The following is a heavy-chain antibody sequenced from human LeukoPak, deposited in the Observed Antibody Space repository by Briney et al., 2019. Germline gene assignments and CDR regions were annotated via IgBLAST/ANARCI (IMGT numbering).Heavy chain of an antibody. CDR2: ISGSGGST. CDR3: AKDGTITVTTGTFDY. J-gene: IGHJ4*02. V-gene: IGHV3-23*01. CDR1: GFTFSSYA. Sequence: GGSLRLSCAASGFTFSSYAMSWVRQAPGKGLEWVSAISGSGGSTYYADSVKGRFTISRDNSKNTLYLQMNSLRAEDTAVYYCAKDGTITVTTGTFDYWGQGTLVTVSS. D-gene: IGHD4-11*01.